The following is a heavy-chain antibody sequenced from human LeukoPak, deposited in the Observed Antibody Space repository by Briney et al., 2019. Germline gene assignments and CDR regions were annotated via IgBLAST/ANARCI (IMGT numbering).Heavy chain of an antibody. Sequence: SGGSLRLSCTASGFTFSSFAMSWVRQAPGKGLEWVSTIYYSGGNTYSADSVKGRFTISRDNAKNMLYLQMNSLRAEDTAIYYCAKDQGQAVVPRRFDYWGREPWSPSPQ. V-gene: IGHV3-23*01. CDR3: AKDQGQAVVPRRFDY. CDR1: GFTFSSFA. CDR2: IYYSGGNT. D-gene: IGHD4-23*01. J-gene: IGHJ4*02.